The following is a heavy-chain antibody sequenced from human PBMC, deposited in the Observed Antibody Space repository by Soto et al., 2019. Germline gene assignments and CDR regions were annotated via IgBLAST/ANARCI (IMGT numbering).Heavy chain of an antibody. CDR1: GSTFNTYA. D-gene: IGHD2-15*01. Sequence: RGSLRLSCAASGSTFNTYAMRSVCQSPGKGLEWVSAISGSGGSTYYADSVKGRFTISRDNSKNTLYLQMNSLRAEDTAVYYCAKSEVAAPAHRFDPWGQGSLLTASS. CDR3: AKSEVAAPAHRFDP. V-gene: IGHV3-23*01. J-gene: IGHJ5*02. CDR2: ISGSGGST.